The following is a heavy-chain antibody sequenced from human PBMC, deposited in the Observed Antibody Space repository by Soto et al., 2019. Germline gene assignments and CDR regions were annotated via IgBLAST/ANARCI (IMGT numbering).Heavy chain of an antibody. V-gene: IGHV4-59*12. J-gene: IGHJ3*02. Sequence: PSETLSLTCTVSGGSISSYYWSWIRQPPGKGLEWIGYIYYSGSTYYNPSLKSRVTISVDTSKNQFSLKLSSVTAADTAVYYCARASKLPLVPFDIWGQGTMVTVSS. CDR3: ARASKLPLVPFDI. CDR1: GGSISSYY. CDR2: IYYSGST. D-gene: IGHD1-7*01.